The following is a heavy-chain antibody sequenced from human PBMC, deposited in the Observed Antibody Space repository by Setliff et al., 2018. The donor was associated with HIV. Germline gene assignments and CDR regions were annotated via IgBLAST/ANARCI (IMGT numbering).Heavy chain of an antibody. CDR3: ARDPIMITFGGLPGWYLDL. D-gene: IGHD3-16*01. CDR2: IKQDGSEK. J-gene: IGHJ2*01. CDR1: GFIFSNYW. Sequence: GGSLRLSCAASGFIFSNYWMTWVRQAPGKGLEWVANIKQDGSEKYYGDSVKGRFTISRDNAKNSLYLRMNNLRGEDTAVYYCARDPIMITFGGLPGWYLDLWGRGTLVTVSS. V-gene: IGHV3-7*01.